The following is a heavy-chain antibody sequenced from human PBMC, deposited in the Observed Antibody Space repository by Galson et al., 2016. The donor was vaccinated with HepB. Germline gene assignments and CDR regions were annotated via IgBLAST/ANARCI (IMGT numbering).Heavy chain of an antibody. V-gene: IGHV4-39*01. CDR2: IYYSGTT. Sequence: SETLSLTCTVSGGSISSGGHHWDWIRQPPGKGLQWIGSIYYSGTTYYNPSFKSRVTISLDMSKNHFSLKLRSVTATDTALDYCARHDFMGDWFDPWGQGTLVTVSS. D-gene: IGHD3/OR15-3a*01. CDR1: GGSISSGGHH. J-gene: IGHJ5*02. CDR3: ARHDFMGDWFDP.